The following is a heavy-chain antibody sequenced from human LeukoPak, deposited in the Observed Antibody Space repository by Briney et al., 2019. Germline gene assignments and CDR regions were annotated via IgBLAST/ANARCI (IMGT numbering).Heavy chain of an antibody. CDR1: GYTFTRFG. J-gene: IGHJ4*02. Sequence: GATVKVSCKTSGYTFTRFGINWVRQAPGQGLEWMGWISAYNGNTKIAQNFQGRVTLTTDTSTSTVYMELRSLRPDDTAVYYCTRASFDSWGEEPRVRVSS. CDR3: TRASFDS. V-gene: IGHV1-18*01. CDR2: ISAYNGNT.